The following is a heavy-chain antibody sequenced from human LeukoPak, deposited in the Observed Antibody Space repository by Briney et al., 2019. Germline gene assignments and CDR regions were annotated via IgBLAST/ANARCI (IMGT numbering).Heavy chain of an antibody. D-gene: IGHD4/OR15-4a*01. J-gene: IGHJ4*02. CDR1: GFTFSSYS. V-gene: IGHV3-48*04. CDR2: ISSSSSTI. Sequence: PGGSLRLSCAASGFTFSSYSMNWVRQAPGKGLEWVSYISSSSSTIYYADSVKGRFTISRDNAKNSLYLQMNSLRAEDTAVYYCARTAYGVKDYWGQGTLVTVSS. CDR3: ARTAYGVKDY.